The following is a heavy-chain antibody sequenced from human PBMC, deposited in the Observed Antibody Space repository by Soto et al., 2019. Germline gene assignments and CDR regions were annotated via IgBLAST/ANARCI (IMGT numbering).Heavy chain of an antibody. J-gene: IGHJ6*02. CDR2: IIPIFGTA. CDR1: GGTFSSYA. CDR3: AREYYYDSSGYYSLDLYYYYYGMDV. V-gene: IGHV1-69*13. D-gene: IGHD3-22*01. Sequence: SVKVSCKASGGTFSSYAISWVRQAPGQGLEWMGRIIPIFGTANYAQKFQGRVTITADESTSTAYMELSSLRSEDTAVYYCAREYYYDSSGYYSLDLYYYYYGMDVWGQGTTVTVSS.